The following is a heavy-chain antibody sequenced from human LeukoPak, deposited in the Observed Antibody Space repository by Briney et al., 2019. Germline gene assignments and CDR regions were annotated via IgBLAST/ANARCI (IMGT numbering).Heavy chain of an antibody. CDR3: ARVPLWFGDEYGMDV. CDR2: IYYSGST. Sequence: SETLSLTCTVSGGSISSHYWSWIRQPPGKGLEWIGYIYYSGSTNYNPSLKSRVTISVDTSKNQFSLKLSSVTAADTAVYYCARVPLWFGDEYGMDVWGQGTTVTVSS. J-gene: IGHJ6*02. V-gene: IGHV4-59*11. D-gene: IGHD3-10*01. CDR1: GGSISSHY.